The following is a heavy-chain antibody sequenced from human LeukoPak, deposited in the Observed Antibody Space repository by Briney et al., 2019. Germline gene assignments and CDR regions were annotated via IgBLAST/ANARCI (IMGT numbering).Heavy chain of an antibody. CDR1: GFTFSSYW. Sequence: GGSLRLSCAASGFTFSSYWMHWVRQAPGRGLVWVSRINSDGSSTSYADSVKGRFTISRDNAKNTLYLQMNSLRAEDTAVYYCARDGSSWSNWLDPWGQGTLVTVSS. J-gene: IGHJ5*02. CDR3: ARDGSSWSNWLDP. D-gene: IGHD6-13*01. CDR2: INSDGSST. V-gene: IGHV3-74*01.